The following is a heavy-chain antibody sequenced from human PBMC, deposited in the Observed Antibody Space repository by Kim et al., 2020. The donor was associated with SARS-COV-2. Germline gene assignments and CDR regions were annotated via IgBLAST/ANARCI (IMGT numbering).Heavy chain of an antibody. D-gene: IGHD4-17*01. V-gene: IGHV3-7*01. J-gene: IGHJ6*02. CDR3: ARIRVTTPYYGMDV. Sequence: YVASVKGRFTIYRDNARNSLYLQMNSLRAEDTAVYYCARIRVTTPYYGMDVGGQGTAVNVSS.